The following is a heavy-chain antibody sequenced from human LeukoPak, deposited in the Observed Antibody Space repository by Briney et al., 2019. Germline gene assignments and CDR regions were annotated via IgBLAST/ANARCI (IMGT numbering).Heavy chain of an antibody. V-gene: IGHV3-23*01. CDR3: AKGGKYCSSTSCRNLDY. CDR2: TSGSGGST. Sequence: GGSLRLSCAASGFTFSSYGIHWVRQAPGKGLEWVSATSGSGGSTYYADSVKGRFTISRDNSKNTLYLQMNSLRAEDTAVYYCAKGGKYCSSTSCRNLDYWGQGTLVTVSS. D-gene: IGHD2-2*01. J-gene: IGHJ4*02. CDR1: GFTFSSYG.